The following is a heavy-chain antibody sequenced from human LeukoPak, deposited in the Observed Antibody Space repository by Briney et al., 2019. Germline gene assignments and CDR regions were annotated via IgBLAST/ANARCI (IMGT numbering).Heavy chain of an antibody. J-gene: IGHJ4*02. CDR3: AKDPVTYYYGSGSYYY. CDR2: ISGSGGST. Sequence: TGGSLRLSCAASGFTLSSYAMSWVRQAPGKGLEWVSAISGSGGSTYYADSVKGRFTISRDNSKNTLYLQMNSLRAEDTAVYYCAKDPVTYYYGSGSYYYWGQGTLVTVSS. V-gene: IGHV3-23*01. D-gene: IGHD3-10*01. CDR1: GFTLSSYA.